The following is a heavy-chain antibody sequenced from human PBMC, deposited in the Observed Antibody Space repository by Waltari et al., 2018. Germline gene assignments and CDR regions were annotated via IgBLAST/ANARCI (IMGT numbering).Heavy chain of an antibody. CDR2: IRYDGSNK. J-gene: IGHJ4*02. V-gene: IGHV3-30*02. Sequence: QVQLVESGGGVVQPGGSLRLSCAASGFTVGTYGMPWVRQAPGKGLEWVAFIRYDGSNKYYADSVKGRFTISRDNSKNTLYLQMNSLRAEDTAVYYCAKDLRAYFDYWGQGTLVTVSS. CDR1: GFTVGTYG. D-gene: IGHD3-3*01. CDR3: AKDLRAYFDY.